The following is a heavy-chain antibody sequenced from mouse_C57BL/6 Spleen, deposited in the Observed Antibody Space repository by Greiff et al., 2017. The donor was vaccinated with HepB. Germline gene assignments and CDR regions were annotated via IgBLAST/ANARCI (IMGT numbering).Heavy chain of an antibody. J-gene: IGHJ3*01. CDR2: INPNNGGT. D-gene: IGHD4-1*01. V-gene: IGHV1-26*01. CDR3: ARGLNWDRFAY. CDR1: GYTFTDYY. Sequence: VQLQQSGPELVKPGASVKISCKASGYTFTDYYMNWVKQSHGKSLEWIGDINPNNGGTSYNQKFKGKATLTVDKSSSTAYMEIRSLTSEDSAVYYCARGLNWDRFAYWGQGTLVTVSA.